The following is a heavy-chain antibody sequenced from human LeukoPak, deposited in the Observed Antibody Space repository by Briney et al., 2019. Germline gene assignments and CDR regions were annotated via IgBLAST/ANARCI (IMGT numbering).Heavy chain of an antibody. Sequence: ASVKISCTASGYTFTSYGISWVRQAPGQGLEWMGWISAYNGNTNYAQKLQGRVTMTTDTSTSTAYMELRSLRSDDTAVYYCARGYYYDSSGSWFDYWGQGTLVTVSS. CDR2: ISAYNGNT. J-gene: IGHJ4*02. D-gene: IGHD3-22*01. CDR3: ARGYYYDSSGSWFDY. V-gene: IGHV1-18*01. CDR1: GYTFTSYG.